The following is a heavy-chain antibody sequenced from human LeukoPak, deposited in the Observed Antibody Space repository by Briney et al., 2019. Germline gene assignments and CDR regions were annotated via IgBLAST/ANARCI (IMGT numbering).Heavy chain of an antibody. CDR3: ARARRNYYGSGSYRSPFDY. V-gene: IGHV4-34*01. D-gene: IGHD3-10*01. Sequence: SETLSLTCAVYGGSFSRYYWSWIRQPPGKGLEWIGEINHSGSTNYNPSLKSRVTISVDTSKNQFSLKPSSVTAADTAVYYCARARRNYYGSGSYRSPFDYWGQGTLVTVSS. CDR1: GGSFSRYY. CDR2: INHSGST. J-gene: IGHJ4*02.